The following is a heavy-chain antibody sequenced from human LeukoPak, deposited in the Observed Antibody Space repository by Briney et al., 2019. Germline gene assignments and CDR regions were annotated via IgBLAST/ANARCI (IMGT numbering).Heavy chain of an antibody. V-gene: IGHV4-61*02. Sequence: SETLSLTCTVSGGSISSGSYYWSWIRQPAGKGLEWIGRIYTSGSTNYNPSLKSRVTISVDTSKNQFSLKLSSVTAADTAVYYCVASGWHFDYWGQGTLVTVSS. J-gene: IGHJ4*02. CDR1: GGSISSGSYY. CDR3: VASGWHFDY. CDR2: IYTSGST. D-gene: IGHD6-19*01.